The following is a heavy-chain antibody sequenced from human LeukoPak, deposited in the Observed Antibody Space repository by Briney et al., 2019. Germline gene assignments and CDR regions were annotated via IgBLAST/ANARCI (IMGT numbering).Heavy chain of an antibody. J-gene: IGHJ4*02. D-gene: IGHD3-22*01. Sequence: GGSLRLSCAASGFTFSSYAMSWVRQAPGKGLEWVSAISGSGGSTYYADSVKGRFTISRDNSKNTLYLQMNSLRAEDTAVYYCAKGIYYDSSGYLDYWGQGTLVTVSS. CDR2: ISGSGGST. CDR1: GFTFSSYA. CDR3: AKGIYYDSSGYLDY. V-gene: IGHV3-23*01.